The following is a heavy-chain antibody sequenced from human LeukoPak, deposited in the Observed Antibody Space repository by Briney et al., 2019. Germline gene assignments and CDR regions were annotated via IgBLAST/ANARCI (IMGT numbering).Heavy chain of an antibody. CDR1: GESVSSATTA. Sequence: SQTVSLTCAISGESVSSATTAWNWIRQSPSRGLEWMGRTYYTSKWITDYAVSVKGRITVNPNTSNNQFSLQLNSVTPEDTAVYYCARGYWAYGMDVWGPGTTVTVSS. J-gene: IGHJ6*02. CDR3: ARGYWAYGMDV. D-gene: IGHD6-13*01. CDR2: TYYTSKWIT. V-gene: IGHV6-1*01.